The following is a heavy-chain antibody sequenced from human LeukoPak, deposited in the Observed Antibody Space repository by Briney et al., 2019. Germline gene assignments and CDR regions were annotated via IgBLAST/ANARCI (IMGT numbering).Heavy chain of an antibody. Sequence: HPGGSLRLSCAASGFTFSTYGMNWVRQAPGRGLEWMAVIWYDGSIKNYADSVKGRFTISRDNSKNTLYLQMNSLRAEDTAVYYCARDPRYSSGWYRSYYYYYGMDVWGQGTTVTVPS. J-gene: IGHJ6*02. CDR1: GFTFSTYG. V-gene: IGHV3-33*01. CDR2: IWYDGSIK. D-gene: IGHD6-19*01. CDR3: ARDPRYSSGWYRSYYYYYGMDV.